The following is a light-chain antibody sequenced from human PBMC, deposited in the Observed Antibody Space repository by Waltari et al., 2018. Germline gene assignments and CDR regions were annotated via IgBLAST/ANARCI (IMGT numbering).Light chain of an antibody. J-gene: IGLJ2*01. Sequence: QSALTQPASVSGSPGQSITISCAGSRSDDGTYDLVSWYQQHPGKAPKLIIYEVTKRPSGVPDRFSGSKSGNTASLTISGLQAADEADYYCCSCAGVTPYVLFGGGTKVTVL. CDR3: CSCAGVTPYVL. CDR1: RSDDGTYDL. CDR2: EVT. V-gene: IGLV2-23*02.